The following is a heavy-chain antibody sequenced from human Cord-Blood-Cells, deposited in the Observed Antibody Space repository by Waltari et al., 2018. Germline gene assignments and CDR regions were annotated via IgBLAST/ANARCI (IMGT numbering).Heavy chain of an antibody. D-gene: IGHD6-6*01. V-gene: IGHV3-9*03. Sequence: EVQLVESGGGLVQPGRSLRLSCAASGFTFDDYAMHWVRQAPGKGLEWGSGISWNSGSIGYADSVKGRFTISRDNAKNSLYLQMNSLRAEDMALYYCAKDISRYSSSSFDYWGQGTLVTVSS. CDR1: GFTFDDYA. CDR3: AKDISRYSSSSFDY. CDR2: ISWNSGSI. J-gene: IGHJ4*02.